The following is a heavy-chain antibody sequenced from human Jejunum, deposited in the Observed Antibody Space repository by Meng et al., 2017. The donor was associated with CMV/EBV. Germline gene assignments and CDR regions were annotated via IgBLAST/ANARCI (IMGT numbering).Heavy chain of an antibody. CDR1: GGSISGSIYS. D-gene: IGHD2-8*02. Sequence: SGGSISGSIYSWVGTRQSPGTGLEWIGSIHYSGNTYYKSSLKSRVAISVDTSNNQFSLKLSSVTAADTAVYYCARLVPTGGHNPFDYWGQGTLVTVSS. J-gene: IGHJ4*02. V-gene: IGHV4-39*01. CDR2: IHYSGNT. CDR3: ARLVPTGGHNPFDY.